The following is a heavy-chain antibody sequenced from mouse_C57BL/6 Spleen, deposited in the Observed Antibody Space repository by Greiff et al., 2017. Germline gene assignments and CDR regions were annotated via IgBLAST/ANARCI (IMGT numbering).Heavy chain of an antibody. Sequence: VQLQQPGAELVKPGASVKMSCKASGYTFTSYWITWVKQRPGQGLEWIGDIYPGSGSTNYNEKFKSKATLTVDTSSSTAYMQLSSLTSEDSAVYYCARYYYGRSSYYFDYWGQGTTLTVSS. CDR3: ARYYYGRSSYYFDY. D-gene: IGHD1-1*01. J-gene: IGHJ2*01. CDR1: GYTFTSYW. V-gene: IGHV1-55*01. CDR2: IYPGSGST.